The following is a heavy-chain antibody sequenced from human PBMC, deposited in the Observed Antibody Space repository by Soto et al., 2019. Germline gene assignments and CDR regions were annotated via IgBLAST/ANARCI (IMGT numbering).Heavy chain of an antibody. Sequence: QVQLVESGGGVVQPGRSLTLSCEASGFALSRYGIHWVRQAPGKGLEWVAIRWYDGSTKHYTDSLKGRITVSRDNSKSTVYLQMNSLRAEDTAIYYCARDLQRFSFIRGDPVENGMDVWGQGTTVTVSS. V-gene: IGHV3-33*01. CDR3: ARDLQRFSFIRGDPVENGMDV. CDR2: RWYDGSTK. J-gene: IGHJ6*02. D-gene: IGHD3-10*01. CDR1: GFALSRYG.